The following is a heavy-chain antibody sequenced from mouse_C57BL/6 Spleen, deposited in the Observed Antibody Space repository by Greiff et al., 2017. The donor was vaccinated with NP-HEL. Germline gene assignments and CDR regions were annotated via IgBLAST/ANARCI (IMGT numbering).Heavy chain of an antibody. CDR2: INPGSGGT. V-gene: IGHV1-54*01. CDR3: ARERIYYYGSSYYFDY. J-gene: IGHJ2*01. CDR1: GYAFTNYL. Sequence: QVQLQQSGAELVRPGASVTVSCKASGYAFTNYLIEWVKQRPGQGLEWIGVINPGSGGTTYNEKFKGKATLTADKSSSTAYMQLSSLTSEDSAVSCHARERIYYYGSSYYFDYWGQGTTLTVSS. D-gene: IGHD1-1*01.